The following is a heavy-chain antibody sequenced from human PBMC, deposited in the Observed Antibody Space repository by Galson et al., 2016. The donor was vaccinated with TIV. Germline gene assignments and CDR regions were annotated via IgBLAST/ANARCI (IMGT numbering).Heavy chain of an antibody. CDR3: ARDSGGYFMYYFDH. CDR2: ISYSGNTM. D-gene: IGHD3-10*01. Sequence: SLRLSCAASGFTLTEFYMNWVRQAPGKGLEWLSYISYSGNTMYYSDSVRGRFTISRDNAKNSLYLQMNSLRAEDTAVYYCARDSGGYFMYYFDHWGQGTLVTVSS. CDR1: GFTLTEFY. V-gene: IGHV3-11*04. J-gene: IGHJ4*02.